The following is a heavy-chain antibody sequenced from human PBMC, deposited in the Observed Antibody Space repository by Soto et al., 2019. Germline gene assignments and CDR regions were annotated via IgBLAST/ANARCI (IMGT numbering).Heavy chain of an antibody. D-gene: IGHD1-26*01. J-gene: IGHJ3*02. CDR1: GVSFSSYA. CDR2: IIPIFGTA. Sequence: GPSVKVSCKASGVSFSSYAISWVRQSPGQGLEWMGGIIPIFGTANYAQKFQGRVTITADKSTSTAYMELSSLRSEDTAVYYCARGSGMGANDGSFDILGQGTMVIVS. V-gene: IGHV1-69*06. CDR3: ARGSGMGANDGSFDI.